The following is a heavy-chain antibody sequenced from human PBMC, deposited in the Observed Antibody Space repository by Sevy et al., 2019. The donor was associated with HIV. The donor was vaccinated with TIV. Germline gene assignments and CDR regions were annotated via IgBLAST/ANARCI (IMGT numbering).Heavy chain of an antibody. V-gene: IGHV1-8*02. CDR2: MSPKSGNT. CDR3: ASGGSGDVWNYEYYYYGMDV. D-gene: IGHD3-3*01. J-gene: IGHJ6*02. Sequence: ASVKVSCKASGDTFTTYDINWVRQATGQGLEWMGWMSPKSGNTGFAQKFQGRLTMTRDTSISTAYMELGSLRSEDTAVYYWASGGSGDVWNYEYYYYGMDVWGQGTTVTVSS. CDR1: GDTFTTYD.